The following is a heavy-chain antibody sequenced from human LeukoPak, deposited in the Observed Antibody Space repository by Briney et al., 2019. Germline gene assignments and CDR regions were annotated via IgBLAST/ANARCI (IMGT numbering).Heavy chain of an antibody. D-gene: IGHD3-10*01. V-gene: IGHV3-23*01. CDR2: ISGSGGST. CDR3: VKTYCSITRCSPGFDS. CDR1: GFTFSSYA. Sequence: PGGSLRLSCAASGFTFSSYAMSWVRQAPGKGLEWVSAISGSGGSTYYADSVKGRFTISRDNSKNTLYLQMNSLRAEDTAVYYCVKTYCSITRCSPGFDSWGQGTLVTVSS. J-gene: IGHJ4*02.